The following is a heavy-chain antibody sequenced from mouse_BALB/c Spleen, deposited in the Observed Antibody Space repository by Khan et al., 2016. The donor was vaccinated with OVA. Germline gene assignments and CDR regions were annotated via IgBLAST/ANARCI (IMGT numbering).Heavy chain of an antibody. CDR1: GFTFSSYV. D-gene: IGHD2-14*01. J-gene: IGHJ2*01. CDR2: ISSGGST. V-gene: IGHV5-6-5*01. CDR3: AREAYRYDEYYFDY. Sequence: EVKLVESGGDLVKPGGSLKLSCAASGFTFSSYVMSWVRQTPEKRLEWVASISSGGSTYYPARVKGRFTISRDNARNILYLQMSSLRSEDTAMYYCAREAYRYDEYYFDYWGQGTTLTVSS.